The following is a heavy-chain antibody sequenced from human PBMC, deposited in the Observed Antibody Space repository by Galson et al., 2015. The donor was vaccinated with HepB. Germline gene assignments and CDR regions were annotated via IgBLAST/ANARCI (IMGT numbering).Heavy chain of an antibody. D-gene: IGHD6-13*01. CDR1: GYTFTSYG. CDR2: ISAYNGNT. V-gene: IGHV1-18*01. J-gene: IGHJ4*02. Sequence: SVKVSCKASGYTFTSYGISWVRQAPGQGLEWMGWISAYNGNTNYAQKLQGRVTMTTDTSTSTAYMELRSLRSEDTAVYYCARALNRQAYSSSWYRTPSFGYWGQGTLVTVSS. CDR3: ARALNRQAYSSSWYRTPSFGY.